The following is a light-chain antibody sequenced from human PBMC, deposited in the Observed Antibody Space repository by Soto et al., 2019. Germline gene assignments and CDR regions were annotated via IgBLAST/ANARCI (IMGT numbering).Light chain of an antibody. J-gene: IGLJ2*01. CDR3: SSFSSSTTHVV. CDR1: STDVGGFNY. CDR2: DVT. V-gene: IGLV2-14*03. Sequence: QSALTQPAFVSGSPGRSVTISCTGTSTDVGGFNYVSWYQHLPGRAPKLIIYDVTNRPSGISYRFSASKSGWTASLTISGLQAEDESDYYCSSFSSSTTHVVFGGGTKLTVL.